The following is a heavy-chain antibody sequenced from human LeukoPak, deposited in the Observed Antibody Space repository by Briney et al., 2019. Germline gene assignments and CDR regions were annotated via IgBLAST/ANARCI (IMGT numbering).Heavy chain of an antibody. CDR1: GFTFSSYE. J-gene: IGHJ4*02. CDR3: AKDGWPFGDGGENDY. CDR2: ISSSGSTI. D-gene: IGHD3-16*01. V-gene: IGHV3-48*03. Sequence: PGGSLRLSCAASGFTFSSYEMNWVRQAPGKGLEWVSYISSSGSTIYYADSVKGRFTISRDNSKNTLYLQMISLRVEDTAVYFCAKDGWPFGDGGENDYWGQGTLVTVSS.